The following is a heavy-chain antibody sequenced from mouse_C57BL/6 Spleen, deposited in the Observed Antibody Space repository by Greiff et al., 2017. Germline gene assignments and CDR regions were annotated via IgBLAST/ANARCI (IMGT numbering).Heavy chain of an antibody. J-gene: IGHJ2*01. D-gene: IGHD1-1*01. CDR1: GYAFTNYL. Sequence: QVQLQQSGAELVRPGTSVKVSCKASGYAFTNYLIEWVKQRPGQGLEWIGVINPGSGGTNYNEKFKGKATLTADKPSSTAYMQLSSLTSEDSAVYFCARNYYGSRFYYFDYWGQGTTLTVSS. CDR2: INPGSGGT. V-gene: IGHV1-54*01. CDR3: ARNYYGSRFYYFDY.